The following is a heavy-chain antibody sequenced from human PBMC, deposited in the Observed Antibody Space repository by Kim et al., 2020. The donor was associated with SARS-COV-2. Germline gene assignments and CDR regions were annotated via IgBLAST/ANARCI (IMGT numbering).Heavy chain of an antibody. CDR3: ARDPTYYYDSSGYNDDGL. Sequence: SVKVSCKASGGTFSSYAISWVRQAPGQGLEWMGGIIPIFGTANYAQKFQGRVTITADESTSTAYMELSSLRSEDTAVYYCARDPTYYYDSSGYNDDGLWGQGTLVTVSS. D-gene: IGHD3-22*01. CDR1: GGTFSSYA. CDR2: IIPIFGTA. J-gene: IGHJ4*02. V-gene: IGHV1-69*13.